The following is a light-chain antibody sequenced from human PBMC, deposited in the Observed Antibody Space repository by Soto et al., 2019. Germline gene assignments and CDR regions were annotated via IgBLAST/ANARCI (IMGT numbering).Light chain of an antibody. CDR2: TTS. J-gene: IGLJ3*02. CDR1: TGPVTTGNY. V-gene: IGLV7-43*01. CDR3: LRHYGGAWV. Sequence: QTVVTQEPSLTGSPGGTVTLTCASSTGPVTTGNYANWFQHKPGQAPRVLIYTTSLRHSWTPSRFSGSILGGKAALTLSGVQPEDEAEYYCLRHYGGAWVFGGGTKLTVL.